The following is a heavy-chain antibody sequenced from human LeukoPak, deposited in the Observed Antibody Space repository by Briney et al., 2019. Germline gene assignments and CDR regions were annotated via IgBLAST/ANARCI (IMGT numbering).Heavy chain of an antibody. V-gene: IGHV3-7*01. CDR1: GFTFSSHW. CDR3: ARDRIGGEEY. CDR2: IKEDGSEK. Sequence: GGSLRLSCAASGFTFSSHWMNSVRQAPGKGLEWVANIKEDGSEKDYVDSVKGRFTISRDNAKNSLYLQMDSLRAEDTAVYYCARDRIGGEEYWGQGTLVTVSS. J-gene: IGHJ4*02. D-gene: IGHD3-16*01.